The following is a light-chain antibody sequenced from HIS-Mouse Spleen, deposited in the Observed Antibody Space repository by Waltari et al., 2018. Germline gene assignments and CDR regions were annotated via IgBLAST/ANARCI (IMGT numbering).Light chain of an antibody. CDR3: AAWDDSLSGPV. Sequence: QSVLTQPPSASGTPGQRVTISCSGSSSNIGSNYVYWYQQLPGTAPKLLIYRNNRRPSGVPGRFSCSKSGTSASLAISGLRSEDEADYYCAAWDDSLSGPVFGGGTKLTVL. V-gene: IGLV1-47*01. J-gene: IGLJ3*02. CDR1: SSNIGSNY. CDR2: RNN.